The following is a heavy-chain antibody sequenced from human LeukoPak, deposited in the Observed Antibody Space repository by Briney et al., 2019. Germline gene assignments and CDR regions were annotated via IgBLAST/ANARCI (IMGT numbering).Heavy chain of an antibody. V-gene: IGHV3-23*01. CDR1: GFTFSSYA. CDR3: AELPLTFNDYGLDY. Sequence: GGSLRLSCAASGFTFSSYAMSWVRQAPGKGLEWVSAISGSGGSTYYADSVKGRFTISRDNSKNTLYLQMNSLRAEDTAVYYCAELPLTFNDYGLDYWGRGTLVTVSS. J-gene: IGHJ4*02. CDR2: ISGSGGST. D-gene: IGHD4-17*01.